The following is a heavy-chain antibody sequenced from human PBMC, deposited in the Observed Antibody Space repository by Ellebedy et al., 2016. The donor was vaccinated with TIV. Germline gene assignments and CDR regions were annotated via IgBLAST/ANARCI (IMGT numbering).Heavy chain of an antibody. CDR2: IYPGDSDT. Sequence: GESLKISCEASGYSFGHYWIGWVRQMPGKGLEWMGIIYPGDSDTRYSPSFQGQVTISADKSVSTAYLQWSSLQVSDTGIYYCARHGYGSGKYCEFWGPGTLVTVSS. V-gene: IGHV5-51*01. CDR3: ARHGYGSGKYCEF. D-gene: IGHD3-10*01. CDR1: GYSFGHYW. J-gene: IGHJ4*02.